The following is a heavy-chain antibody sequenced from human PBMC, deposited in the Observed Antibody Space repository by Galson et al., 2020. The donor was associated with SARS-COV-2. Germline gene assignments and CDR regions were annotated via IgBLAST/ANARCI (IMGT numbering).Heavy chain of an antibody. D-gene: IGHD2-21*02. V-gene: IGHV3-9*01. CDR2: ISWNSGSI. CDR1: GFTFDDYA. CDR3: AKGSYDCGGDCYPDY. Sequence: GGSLRLSCAASGFTFDDYAMHWVRQAPGKGLEWVSGISWNSGSIGYADSVKGRFTISRDNAKNSLYLQMNSLRAEDTALYYCAKGSYDCGGDCYPDYWGQGTLVTVSS. J-gene: IGHJ4*02.